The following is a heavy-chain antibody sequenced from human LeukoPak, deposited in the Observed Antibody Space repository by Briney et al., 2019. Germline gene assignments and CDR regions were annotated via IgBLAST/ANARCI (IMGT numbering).Heavy chain of an antibody. D-gene: IGHD6-19*01. CDR3: AKVIAVAGTFDY. J-gene: IGHJ4*02. V-gene: IGHV3-23*01. Sequence: GGSLRLSCAASGLTFSNYGMNWVRQAPGKGLEWVSALSSSGGSTYYADSVKGRFTISRDNSKNTLYLQMNSLRAEDTAVYYCAKVIAVAGTFDYWGQGTLVTVSS. CDR1: GLTFSNYG. CDR2: LSSSGGST.